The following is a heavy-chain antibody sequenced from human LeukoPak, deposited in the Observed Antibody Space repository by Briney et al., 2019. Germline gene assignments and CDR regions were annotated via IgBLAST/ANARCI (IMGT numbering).Heavy chain of an antibody. J-gene: IGHJ4*02. CDR3: ARVRGSGSYKIDY. CDR1: GYTLTELS. V-gene: IGHV1-24*01. CDR2: FDPEDGET. D-gene: IGHD3-10*01. Sequence: ASVKVSCKVSGYTLTELSMHWVRQAPGKGLEWMGGFDPEDGETIYAQKFQGRVTMTEDTSTDTAYMELSSLTSDDTAMYYCARVRGSGSYKIDYWGQGTLVTVSS.